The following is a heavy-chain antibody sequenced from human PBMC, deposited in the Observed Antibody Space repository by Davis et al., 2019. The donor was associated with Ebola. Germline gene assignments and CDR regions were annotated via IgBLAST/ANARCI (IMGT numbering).Heavy chain of an antibody. V-gene: IGHV3-33*03. CDR1: GFTFSSYG. CDR3: AKFIRGGESD. Sequence: GESLKISCAASGFTFSSYGMHWVRQAPGKGLEWVAVIWYDGSNKYYADSVKGRFTISRDNSKHTLYLQMNNLRAEDTAVYYCAKFIRGGESDWGQRTLVTVSS. D-gene: IGHD2-15*01. CDR2: IWYDGSNK. J-gene: IGHJ4*02.